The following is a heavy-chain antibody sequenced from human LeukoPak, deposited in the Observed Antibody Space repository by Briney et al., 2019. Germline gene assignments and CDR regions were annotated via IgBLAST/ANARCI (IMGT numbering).Heavy chain of an antibody. CDR1: GFTVSSNY. D-gene: IGHD5-24*01. CDR2: IYSGGST. J-gene: IGHJ4*02. CDR3: ARSGYNRFDY. Sequence: PGGSLRLSCAASGFTVSSNYMSWVRQAPGKGLEWVSVIYSGGSTYYADSVKGRFTISRDNSKSTLYLRTNSLRADDTAVYYCARSGYNRFDYWGQGTLVTVSS. V-gene: IGHV3-66*01.